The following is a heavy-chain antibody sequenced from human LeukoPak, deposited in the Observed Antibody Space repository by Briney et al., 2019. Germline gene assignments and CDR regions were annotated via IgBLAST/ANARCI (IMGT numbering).Heavy chain of an antibody. J-gene: IGHJ4*02. CDR2: INHSGST. CDR1: GGSFSGYY. D-gene: IGHD3-3*01. CDR3: ARGGWGRFLEWLFGY. V-gene: IGHV4-34*01. Sequence: SETLSLTCAVYGGSFSGYYWSWIRQPPGKGLEWIGEINHSGSTNYNPSLKSRVTISVDTSKNQFSLKLSSVTAADTAVYYCARGGWGRFLEWLFGYWGQGTLVTVSS.